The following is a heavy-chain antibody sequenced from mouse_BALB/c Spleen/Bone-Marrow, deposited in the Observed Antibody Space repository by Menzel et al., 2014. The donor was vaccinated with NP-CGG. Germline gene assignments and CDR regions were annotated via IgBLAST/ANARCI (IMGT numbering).Heavy chain of an antibody. J-gene: IGHJ4*01. CDR3: ARDDYYAMDY. CDR1: GFTFTDYY. Sequence: EVMLVESGGGLVQPGGSLRLTCATSGFTFTDYYMSCVRQPPGKTLEWLGFIRNKANGYTTEYSASVKGRFTFSRDNSQSILYIQMNTLRAEDSANYYGARDDYYAMDYWGQGTSVTVSS. V-gene: IGHV7-3*02. CDR2: IRNKANGYTT.